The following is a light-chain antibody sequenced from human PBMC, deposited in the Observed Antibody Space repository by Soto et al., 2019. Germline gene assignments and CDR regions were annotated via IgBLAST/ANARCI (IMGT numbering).Light chain of an antibody. V-gene: IGKV3-15*01. J-gene: IGKJ5*01. CDR3: QQYNNWPIT. Sequence: EVVMTHSPSTLSLSPVERATLSCRAAQSIRSLLAWYQHKPGQAPRLLIYGASTRATAIPARFTGSGSGTEFTLTISSLQSEDFAVYYCQQYNNWPITFGPGTRLEI. CDR1: QSIRSL. CDR2: GAS.